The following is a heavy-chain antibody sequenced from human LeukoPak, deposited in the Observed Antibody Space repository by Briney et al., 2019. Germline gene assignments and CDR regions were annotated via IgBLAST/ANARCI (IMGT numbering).Heavy chain of an antibody. CDR3: ARLVLGNFDY. V-gene: IGHV4-39*01. CDR2: IYYSGST. CDR1: GGSISSSSYY. D-gene: IGHD7-27*01. J-gene: IGHJ4*02. Sequence: SETLSLTCTVSGGSISSSSYYWGWLRQPPGKGLEWIGSIYYSGSTYYNPSLKSRVTISVDTSKNQFSLKLSSVTAADTAVYYCARLVLGNFDYWGQGTLVTVS.